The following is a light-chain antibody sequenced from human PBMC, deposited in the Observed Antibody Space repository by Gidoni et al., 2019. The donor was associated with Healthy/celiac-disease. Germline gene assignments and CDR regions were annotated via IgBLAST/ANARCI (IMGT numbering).Light chain of an antibody. Sequence: DIQMTQSPSTLSASVGDRVTITCRASQSISSWLAWYQQKPGKAPKLLIYDASRLESGVPSRFSGSGSGTEFTLTISSLQPDEFATYYCQQYNSYWTFXQXTKVEIK. V-gene: IGKV1-5*01. CDR3: QQYNSYWT. CDR2: DAS. J-gene: IGKJ1*01. CDR1: QSISSW.